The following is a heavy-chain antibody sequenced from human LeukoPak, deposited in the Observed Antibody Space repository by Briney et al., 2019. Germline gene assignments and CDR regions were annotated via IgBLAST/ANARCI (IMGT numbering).Heavy chain of an antibody. CDR3: ARGGRRTPYYFDY. CDR2: LSYSGST. D-gene: IGHD2-2*01. CDR1: GGSISSYY. Sequence: PSETLSLTCTVSGGSISSYYWSWIRQPPGKGLEWIGCLSYSGSTDYNLSLKSRVTISLDTSKNQFSLKLSSVTAADTAVYYCARGGRRTPYYFDYWGQGTLVTVSS. V-gene: IGHV4-59*01. J-gene: IGHJ4*02.